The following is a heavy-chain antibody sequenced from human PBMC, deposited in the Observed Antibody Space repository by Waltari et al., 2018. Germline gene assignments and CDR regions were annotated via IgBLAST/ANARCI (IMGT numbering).Heavy chain of an antibody. Sequence: QVQLQESGPSLLKPSETLYLICTVSGGSICGFYWRWVRQPPGKGLDCIGYIYYTGSTNFNPSLKSRVTMSVDTSKNQFSLKLSSVTAADTAFYYCAGGGGGDWEWFDPWGQGTLVTVSS. CDR3: AGGGGGDWEWFDP. V-gene: IGHV4-59*01. D-gene: IGHD2-21*02. J-gene: IGHJ5*02. CDR1: GGSICGFY. CDR2: IYYTGST.